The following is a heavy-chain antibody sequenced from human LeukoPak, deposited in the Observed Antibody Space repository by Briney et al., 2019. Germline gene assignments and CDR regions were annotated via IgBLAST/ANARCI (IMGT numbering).Heavy chain of an antibody. CDR3: AKDWKWELLKGAFNI. D-gene: IGHD1-26*01. J-gene: IGHJ3*02. CDR1: GFTVSSNY. CDR2: ISGSGGST. V-gene: IGHV3-23*01. Sequence: PGGSLRLSCAASGFTVSSNYMSWVRQAPGKGLEWVSGISGSGGSTYYADSVKGRFTISRDNSKNTLYLQMNSLRAEDTAVYYCAKDWKWELLKGAFNIWGQGTMVTVSA.